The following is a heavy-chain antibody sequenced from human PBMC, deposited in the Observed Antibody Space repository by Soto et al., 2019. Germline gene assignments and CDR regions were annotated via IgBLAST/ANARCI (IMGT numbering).Heavy chain of an antibody. CDR3: ARDPRVLLWFGDPPLGPYYFDY. Sequence: GSLRLSCAASGFTFSSYSMNWVRQAPGKGLEWVSSISSSSSYIYYADSVKGRFTISRDNAKNSLYLQMNSLRAEDTAVYYCARDPRVLLWFGDPPLGPYYFDYWGQGTLVTVSS. CDR2: ISSSSSYI. D-gene: IGHD3-10*01. J-gene: IGHJ4*02. V-gene: IGHV3-21*01. CDR1: GFTFSSYS.